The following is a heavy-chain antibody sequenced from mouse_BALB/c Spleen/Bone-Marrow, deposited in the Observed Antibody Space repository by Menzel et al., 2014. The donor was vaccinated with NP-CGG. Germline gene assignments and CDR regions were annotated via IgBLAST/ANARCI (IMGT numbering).Heavy chain of an antibody. CDR3: ARDLDY. CDR1: GYTFTTYW. Sequence: VQLQQSGAELAKPGASVKMSCKASGYTFTTYWMHWVKQRPGQGLEWIGYINPSTAYTDYNRKFEDKATLTADKSSSTAYMQLSSLTSEDSAVYYCARDLDYWGQGTSVTVSS. CDR2: INPSTAYT. J-gene: IGHJ4*01. V-gene: IGHV1-7*01.